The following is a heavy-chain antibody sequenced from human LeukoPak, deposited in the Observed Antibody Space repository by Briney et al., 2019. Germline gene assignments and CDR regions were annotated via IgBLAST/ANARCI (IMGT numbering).Heavy chain of an antibody. J-gene: IGHJ4*02. V-gene: IGHV3-15*01. CDR3: AKGGKRELPFDY. CDR2: IKSKTDGGTT. Sequence: GGSLRLSCAASGFTFSNAWMSWVRQAPGKGLEWVGRIKSKTDGGTTDYAAPVKGRFTISRDNSKNTLYLQMNSLRAEDTAVYYCAKGGKRELPFDYWGQGTLVTVSS. CDR1: GFTFSNAW. D-gene: IGHD1-26*01.